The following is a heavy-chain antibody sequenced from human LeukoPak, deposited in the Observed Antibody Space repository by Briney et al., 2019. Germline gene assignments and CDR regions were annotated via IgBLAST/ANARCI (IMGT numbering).Heavy chain of an antibody. V-gene: IGHV1-69*01. D-gene: IGHD4-23*01. CDR3: ARGPDYGGNSL. J-gene: IGHJ4*02. Sequence: GASVKVSCKASGGTFSSYAISWVRQAPGQGPEWMGGIIPIFGTANYAQKFQGRVTITADESTSTAYMELSSLRSEDTAVYYCARGPDYGGNSLWGQGTLVTVSS. CDR1: GGTFSSYA. CDR2: IIPIFGTA.